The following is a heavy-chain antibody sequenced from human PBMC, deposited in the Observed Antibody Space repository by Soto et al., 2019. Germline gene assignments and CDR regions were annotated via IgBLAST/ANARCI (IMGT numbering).Heavy chain of an antibody. CDR2: ISGSAINT. CDR1: GFTFSNYA. D-gene: IGHD3-22*01. V-gene: IGHV3-23*01. Sequence: LRLSCAASGFTFSNYAMSWFRQAPGKGLEWVSAISGSAINTYYADSVRGRFAISRDNSKNTLYLQMNHLRAEDTAVYSCAKGQGYYYDASGYTFDYWGQGTLVTVSS. J-gene: IGHJ4*02. CDR3: AKGQGYYYDASGYTFDY.